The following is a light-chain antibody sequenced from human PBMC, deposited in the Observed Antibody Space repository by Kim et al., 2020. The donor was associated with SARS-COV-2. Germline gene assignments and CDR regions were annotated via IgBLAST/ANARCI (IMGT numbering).Light chain of an antibody. CDR3: ISYAGSATFGV. CDR2: EVT. V-gene: IGLV2-8*01. J-gene: IGLJ1*01. CDR1: SSDVVAYNL. Sequence: QSVTISCTGSSSDVVAYNLVSWYQHHPGKAPKLMIYEVTRRPSGVPDRFSGSKSGNTASLTVSGLQAEDEADYYCISYAGSATFGVFGTGTKVTVL.